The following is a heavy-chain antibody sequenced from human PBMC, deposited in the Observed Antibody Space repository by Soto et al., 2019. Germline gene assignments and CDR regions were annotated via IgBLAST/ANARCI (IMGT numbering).Heavy chain of an antibody. CDR3: ARDKGSKAWYYFFDF. V-gene: IGHV1-18*01. D-gene: IGHD1-26*01. J-gene: IGHJ4*02. CDR1: GYTFTTYG. Sequence: VSVKVSCKASGYTFTTYGIAWVRQAPGQGLEWLGWISAYNGNTNYAQKFQGRVTMTTETSTNTAYMEVRSLRSDDTAVYYCARDKGSKAWYYFFDFWGQGTLVTVSS. CDR2: ISAYNGNT.